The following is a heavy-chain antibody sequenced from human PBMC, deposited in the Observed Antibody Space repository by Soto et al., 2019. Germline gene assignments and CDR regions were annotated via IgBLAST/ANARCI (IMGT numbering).Heavy chain of an antibody. CDR1: GFTFSSYS. CDR3: ARYDSSWYNYYYGMDV. V-gene: IGHV3-48*02. Sequence: GGSLRLSCAASGFTFSSYSMNWVRQAPGKGLEWVSYISSSSSTIYYADSVKGRFTISRDNAKNSLYLQMNSLRDEDTAVYYCARYDSSWYNYYYGMDVWGQGTTVTVSS. D-gene: IGHD6-13*01. CDR2: ISSSSSTI. J-gene: IGHJ6*02.